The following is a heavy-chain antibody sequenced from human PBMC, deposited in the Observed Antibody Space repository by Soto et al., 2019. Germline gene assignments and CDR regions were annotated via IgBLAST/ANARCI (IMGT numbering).Heavy chain of an antibody. CDR2: ISASGRAT. CDR3: SKDLRHGDLVF. Sequence: GGSLRLSCAVSGFXFSDFAISWVRQAPGKSLEWVSTISASGRATYYADSVKGRFTISRDNSQNMLFLHMDNLRGEDSALYYCSKDLRHGDLVFWGQGTLVTVSS. J-gene: IGHJ4*02. V-gene: IGHV3-23*01. CDR1: GFXFSDFA. D-gene: IGHD3-3*01.